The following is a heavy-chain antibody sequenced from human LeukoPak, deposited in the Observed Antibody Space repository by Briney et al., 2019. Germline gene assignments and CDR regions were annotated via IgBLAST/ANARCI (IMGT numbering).Heavy chain of an antibody. D-gene: IGHD3-10*01. V-gene: IGHV4-31*03. CDR2: IYYSGST. CDR1: GVSISSGGYY. Sequence: NPSETLSLTCTVSGVSISSGGYYWSWIRQHPGKGLEWIGYIYYSGSTYYNPSLKSRVTISVDTSKNQFSLKLSSVTAADTAVYYCARGPPSWFGELLDPQFDYWGQGTLVTVSS. CDR3: ARGPPSWFGELLDPQFDY. J-gene: IGHJ4*02.